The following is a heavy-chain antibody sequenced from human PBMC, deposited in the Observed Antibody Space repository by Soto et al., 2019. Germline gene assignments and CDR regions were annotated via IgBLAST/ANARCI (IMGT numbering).Heavy chain of an antibody. Sequence: SQTLSLTCAISGDSVSSNSAAWNWIRQSPSRGLEWLGRTYYRSKWYNDYAVSVKSRITINPDTSKNQFSLQLNSVTPEDTAVYYCAREGGIVATIRDYYYYMDVWGKGTTVTVSS. D-gene: IGHD5-12*01. CDR3: AREGGIVATIRDYYYYMDV. CDR1: GDSVSSNSAA. CDR2: TYYRSKWYN. V-gene: IGHV6-1*01. J-gene: IGHJ6*03.